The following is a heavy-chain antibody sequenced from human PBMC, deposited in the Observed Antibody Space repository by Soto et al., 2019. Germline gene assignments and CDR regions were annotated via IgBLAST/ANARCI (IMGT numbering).Heavy chain of an antibody. V-gene: IGHV1-46*01. J-gene: IGHJ6*02. D-gene: IGHD3-22*01. CDR3: ARGYDSSGYYYGMGMDV. Sequence: GASVKVSCKASGYTFTSYYMHWVRQAPGQGLEWMGIINPSGGSTSYAQKFQGRVTMTRDTSTSTVYMELSSLSSEDTAVYYCARGYDSSGYYYGMGMDVWGQGTTVTVSS. CDR1: GYTFTSYY. CDR2: INPSGGST.